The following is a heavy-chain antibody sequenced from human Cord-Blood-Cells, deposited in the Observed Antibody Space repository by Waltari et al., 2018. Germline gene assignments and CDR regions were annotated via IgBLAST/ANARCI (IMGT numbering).Heavy chain of an antibody. V-gene: IGHV1-69*01. CDR2: IIPIFGTA. D-gene: IGHD4-17*01. J-gene: IGHJ4*02. CDR1: GGTFSSYA. CDR3: ARREQYGDYANGFDY. Sequence: QVQLVQSGAEVKKPGSSVKVSCKASGGTFSSYAISWVRQAPGQGLEWMGGIIPIFGTADYAQKFQGRVTITADESTSTAYMELSSLRSEDTAVYYCARREQYGDYANGFDYWGQGTLVTVSS.